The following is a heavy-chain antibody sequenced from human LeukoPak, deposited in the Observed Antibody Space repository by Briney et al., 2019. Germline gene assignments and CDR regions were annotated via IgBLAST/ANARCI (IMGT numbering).Heavy chain of an antibody. CDR1: GITLSSNY. D-gene: IGHD1-26*01. Sequence: GGSLRLSCAVSGITLSSNYISWVRQAPGKGLEWVSVIYSGGSTYYADSVKGRFTISRDNSKNKLYLQMNSMRAEETAVYYCARDIVGGTRNYWGQGTLVNVSS. CDR2: IYSGGST. V-gene: IGHV3-53*01. CDR3: ARDIVGGTRNY. J-gene: IGHJ4*02.